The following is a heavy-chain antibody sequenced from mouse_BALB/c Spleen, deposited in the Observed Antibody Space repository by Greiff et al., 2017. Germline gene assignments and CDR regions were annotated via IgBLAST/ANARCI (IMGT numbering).Heavy chain of an antibody. Sequence: VQVVESGPGLVAPSQSLSITCTVSGFSFTSYGVHWVRQPPGKGLEWLGVIWAGGSTNYNSALMSRLSISKDNSKSQVFLKMNSLQTDDTAMYYCARDDDYDDYYAMDYWGQGTSVTVSS. CDR2: IWAGGST. V-gene: IGHV2-9*02. CDR1: GFSFTSYG. J-gene: IGHJ4*01. CDR3: ARDDDYDDYYAMDY. D-gene: IGHD2-4*01.